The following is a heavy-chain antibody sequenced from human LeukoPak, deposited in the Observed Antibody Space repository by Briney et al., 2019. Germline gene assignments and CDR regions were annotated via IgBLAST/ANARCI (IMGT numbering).Heavy chain of an antibody. V-gene: IGHV3-53*01. J-gene: IGHJ4*02. CDR2: ICNVENT. CDR3: AKGPGGVGPGRLNIFGVVDY. CDR1: GLTFGTNA. Sequence: PGGSLRLSCVAPGLTFGTNAMNWVRQAPGKWLQWVALICNVENTKYADSVKGRFTISRDSAKNRLYLQMKNLRVDDTAVYYCAKGPGGVGPGRLNIFGVVDYWGQGTLVTVSP. D-gene: IGHD3-3*02.